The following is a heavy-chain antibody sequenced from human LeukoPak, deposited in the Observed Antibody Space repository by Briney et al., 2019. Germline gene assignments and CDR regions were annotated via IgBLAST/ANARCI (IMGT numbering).Heavy chain of an antibody. CDR1: GFTLSDHY. V-gene: IGHV3-11*04. D-gene: IGHD3-22*01. CDR2: ISGSGNDV. CDR3: AKVGRSGYYFFDY. Sequence: GGSLRLSCGASGFTLSDHYMSWIRQAPGTGLEWVSYISGSGNDVYYADSVKGRFTISRDNSKNTLYLQMNSLRAEDTAVYYCAKVGRSGYYFFDYWGQGTLVTVSS. J-gene: IGHJ4*02.